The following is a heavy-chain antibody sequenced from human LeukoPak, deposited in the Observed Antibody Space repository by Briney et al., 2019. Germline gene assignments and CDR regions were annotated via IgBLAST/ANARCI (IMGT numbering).Heavy chain of an antibody. J-gene: IGHJ3*02. CDR3: ARSGTVADAFDI. V-gene: IGHV1-46*01. Sequence: GASLKVSCKASGYTFTSYYMHWVRQAPGQGLEWMGIINPSGGSTSYAQKFQGRVTMTRDTSTSTVYMELSSLRSEDTAVYYCARSGTVADAFDIWGQGTMVTVSS. D-gene: IGHD4-23*01. CDR2: INPSGGST. CDR1: GYTFTSYY.